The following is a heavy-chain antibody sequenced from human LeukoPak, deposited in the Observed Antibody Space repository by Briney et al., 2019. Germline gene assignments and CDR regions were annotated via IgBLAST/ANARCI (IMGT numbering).Heavy chain of an antibody. J-gene: IGHJ4*02. CDR3: ARDLYDSSGYYSGY. CDR2: ISWNSGSI. V-gene: IGHV3-9*01. D-gene: IGHD3-22*01. CDR1: GFTFDDYA. Sequence: PGRSLRLSCAASGFTFDDYAMHWVRQAPGKGLEWVSGISWNSGSIGYADSVKGRFTISRGNSKNTLYLQMNSLRAEDTAVYYCARDLYDSSGYYSGYWGQGTLVTVSS.